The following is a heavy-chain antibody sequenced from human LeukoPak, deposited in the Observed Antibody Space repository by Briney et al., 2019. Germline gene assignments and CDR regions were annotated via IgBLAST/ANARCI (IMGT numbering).Heavy chain of an antibody. D-gene: IGHD3-3*01. CDR2: IIYDGSNK. CDR1: GFTFSSYG. V-gene: IGHV3-33*05. Sequence: PGGSLRLPCAASGFTFSSYGMHWVRQAPGKGLEWVAAIIYDGSNKYYADSVKGRFTISRDNSKNTLYLQMNSLRAEDTAVYYCAKIGRSYDFWTGYYEEEVDYMDVWGKGTTVTVSS. CDR3: AKIGRSYDFWTGYYEEEVDYMDV. J-gene: IGHJ6*03.